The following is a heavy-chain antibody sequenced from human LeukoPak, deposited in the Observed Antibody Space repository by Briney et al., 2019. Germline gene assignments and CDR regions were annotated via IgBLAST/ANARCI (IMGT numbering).Heavy chain of an antibody. CDR3: ARDHIVVVPAAKIYYYYYYMDV. CDR1: GGSISTSSYY. D-gene: IGHD2-2*01. Sequence: PSETLSLTCTVSGGSISTSSYYWGWIRQPPGKGLEWIGSIYYSGSTYYNPSLKSRVTISVDTSKNQFSLKLSSVTAADTAVYYCARDHIVVVPAAKIYYYYYYMDVWGKGTTVTISS. CDR2: IYYSGST. J-gene: IGHJ6*03. V-gene: IGHV4-39*07.